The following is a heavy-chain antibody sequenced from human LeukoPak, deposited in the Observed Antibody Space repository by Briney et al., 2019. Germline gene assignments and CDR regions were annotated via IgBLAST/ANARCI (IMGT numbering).Heavy chain of an antibody. CDR2: ISSGGNTL. CDR1: GFTFSDYY. CDR3: ARGSISVAAAGRIDY. D-gene: IGHD6-13*01. V-gene: IGHV3-11*01. Sequence: GGSLRLSCAASGFTFSDYYMNWIRQAPGKGLEWVSYISSGGNTLYYADSVKGRFTISRDNAKNSLYLQMNSLRAEDTAVYYCARGSISVAAAGRIDYWGRGTLVTVSS. J-gene: IGHJ4*02.